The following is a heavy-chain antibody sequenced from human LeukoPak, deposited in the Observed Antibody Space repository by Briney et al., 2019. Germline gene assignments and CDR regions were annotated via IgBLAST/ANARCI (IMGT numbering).Heavy chain of an antibody. CDR3: ARVEYTGTRGAFDI. Sequence: SVKVSCKASGGTSSSYAISWVRQAPGQGLEWMGGIIPIFGTANYAQKFQGRVTITTDESTSTAYMELSSLRSEDTAVYYCARVEYTGTRGAFDIWGQGTMVTASS. V-gene: IGHV1-69*05. D-gene: IGHD1-7*01. CDR1: GGTSSSYA. J-gene: IGHJ3*02. CDR2: IIPIFGTA.